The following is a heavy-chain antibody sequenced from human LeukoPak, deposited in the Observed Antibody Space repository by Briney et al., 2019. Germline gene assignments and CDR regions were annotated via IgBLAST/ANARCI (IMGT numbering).Heavy chain of an antibody. CDR3: ARDPDGYSYCFDY. D-gene: IGHD5-24*01. V-gene: IGHV1-3*01. J-gene: IGHJ4*02. CDR1: GYTFTSYA. Sequence: ASVKVSCKASGYTFTSYAMHWVRQAPGQRLEWMGWINVCNGNTKYSQKFQGRVTITRDTSASIAYMELSSLRSEDTAVYYCARDPDGYSYCFDYWGQGTLVTVSS. CDR2: INVCNGNT.